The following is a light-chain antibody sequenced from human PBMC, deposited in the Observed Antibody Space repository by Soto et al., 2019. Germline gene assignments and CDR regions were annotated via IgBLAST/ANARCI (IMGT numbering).Light chain of an antibody. CDR2: AAS. CDR1: QGISSW. CDR3: QHANNFPLT. Sequence: DIQMTQSPSSVSASVGDRVTITCRASQGISSWLAWYQQKPGKAPHLLIYAASSLQSGVSSRFSGTISGTDFTLTSSSLQPEDSATYYCQHANNFPLTFGGGTKVEIK. V-gene: IGKV1-12*01. J-gene: IGKJ4*01.